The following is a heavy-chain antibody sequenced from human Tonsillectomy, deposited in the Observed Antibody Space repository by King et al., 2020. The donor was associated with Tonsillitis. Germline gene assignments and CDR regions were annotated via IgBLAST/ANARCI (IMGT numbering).Heavy chain of an antibody. D-gene: IGHD6-6*01. CDR3: ARAYSSSSWTSRPNWFDP. CDR2: MNPNSGNT. CDR1: GYTFTSYN. V-gene: IGHV1-8*01. Sequence: QLVQSGAEVKKPGASVKVSCKASGYTFTSYNINWVRQATGQGLEWMGWMNPNSGNTGYAQKFQGRVTMTRNTSISTAYMDMSSLRSEDTAVYYCARAYSSSSWTSRPNWFDPWGQGTLVTVSS. J-gene: IGHJ5*02.